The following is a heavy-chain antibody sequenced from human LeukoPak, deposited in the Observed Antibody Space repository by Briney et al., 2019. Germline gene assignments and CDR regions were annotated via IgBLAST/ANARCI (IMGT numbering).Heavy chain of an antibody. D-gene: IGHD2-2*01. CDR2: ITPNSGGT. CDR3: ARDGGYCSSGTICYSRAEYYYYGMDV. J-gene: IGHJ6*02. CDR1: GYSFTSYY. V-gene: IGHV1-2*06. Sequence: ASVKVSCKASGYSFTSYYMHWVRQAPGQWLEWMGRITPNSGGTNYAQKFQGRVTMTRDTSISTVYMELSRLRSDDTAVYYCARDGGYCSSGTICYSRAEYYYYGMDVWGQGTTVTVSS.